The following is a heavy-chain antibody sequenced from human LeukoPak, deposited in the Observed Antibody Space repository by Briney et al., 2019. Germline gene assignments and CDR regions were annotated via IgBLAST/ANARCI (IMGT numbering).Heavy chain of an antibody. V-gene: IGHV1-8*03. Sequence: ASVKVSCKASGYTFTSYDINWVRQATGQGLEWMGWMNPNSGNTGYAQKFQGRVTITRNTSISTAYMELSSLRSEDTAVYYCARSIPRAARRSVYYYYYMDVWGKGTTVTVSS. CDR3: ARSIPRAARRSVYYYYYMDV. CDR2: MNPNSGNT. D-gene: IGHD6-6*01. J-gene: IGHJ6*03. CDR1: GYTFTSYD.